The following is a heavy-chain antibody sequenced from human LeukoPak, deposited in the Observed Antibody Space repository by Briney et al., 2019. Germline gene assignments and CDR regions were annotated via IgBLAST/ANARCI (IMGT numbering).Heavy chain of an antibody. CDR3: ARNSGYDDDAFDI. D-gene: IGHD5-12*01. CDR1: GGSISSGDYY. CDR2: IYYSGST. Sequence: SETLSLTCTVSGGSISSGDYYWSWIRQPPGKGLEWIGYIYYSGSTYYNPSLKSRVTISVDTSKNQFSLKLSSVTAADTAVYYCARNSGYDDDAFDIWGQGTMVTVSS. J-gene: IGHJ3*02. V-gene: IGHV4-30-4*01.